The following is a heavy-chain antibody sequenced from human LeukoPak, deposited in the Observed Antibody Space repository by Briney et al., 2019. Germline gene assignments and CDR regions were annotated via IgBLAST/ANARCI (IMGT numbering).Heavy chain of an antibody. CDR3: ATGAIQLWSLFDY. V-gene: IGHV3-74*01. D-gene: IGHD5-18*01. Sequence: PGGSLRLSCAASGFTFCSYLMHWVRQAPGKGLVGVSRINSDGSSTSYADSVKGRFTISRDNAKNTLYLQMNSLRAEDTAVYYCATGAIQLWSLFDYWGQGTLATVSS. J-gene: IGHJ4*02. CDR2: INSDGSST. CDR1: GFTFCSYL.